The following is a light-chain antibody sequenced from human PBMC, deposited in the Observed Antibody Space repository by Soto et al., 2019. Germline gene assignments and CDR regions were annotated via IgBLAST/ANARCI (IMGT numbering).Light chain of an antibody. CDR2: GAS. Sequence: DIPMTQSPSSLSASVGDRITITCRASQGISYYLAWYQQKPGKAPKLLMYGASTLQSGVPSRFSGSGSGTDFTLTISGLQPEDVATYYCQKYDSAPLTFGPGTKLDI. V-gene: IGKV1-27*01. J-gene: IGKJ3*01. CDR3: QKYDSAPLT. CDR1: QGISYY.